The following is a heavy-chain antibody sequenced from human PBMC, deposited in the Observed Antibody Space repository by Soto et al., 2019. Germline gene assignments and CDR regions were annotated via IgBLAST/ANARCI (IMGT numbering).Heavy chain of an antibody. J-gene: IGHJ4*02. V-gene: IGHV1-46*01. D-gene: IGHD6-13*01. Sequence: ASGKVSWKASGYTFPSYYMHWVRQAPGQGLEWMGIINPSGGSTSYAQKFQGRVTMTRDTSTSTVYMELSSLRSEDTAVYYCAREGDIAAAGTRSSLVTKWGPGTLVTVSS. CDR3: AREGDIAAAGTRSSLVTK. CDR1: GYTFPSYY. CDR2: INPSGGST.